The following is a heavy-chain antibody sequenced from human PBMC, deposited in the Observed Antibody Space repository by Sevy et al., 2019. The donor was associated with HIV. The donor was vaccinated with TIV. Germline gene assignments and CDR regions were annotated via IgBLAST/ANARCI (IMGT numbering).Heavy chain of an antibody. J-gene: IGHJ6*02. Sequence: GGSLRLSCVAYGFTVSSNFMTWVRQAPGKGLEWVSIIYSGGDTYYADSVKGRFTISRDNSKNTLYLQMNNLRAEDTAVYYCARDFRVATASGGMDVWGQGTTVTVSS. D-gene: IGHD6-13*01. CDR2: IYSGGDT. CDR3: ARDFRVATASGGMDV. V-gene: IGHV3-53*01. CDR1: GFTVSSNF.